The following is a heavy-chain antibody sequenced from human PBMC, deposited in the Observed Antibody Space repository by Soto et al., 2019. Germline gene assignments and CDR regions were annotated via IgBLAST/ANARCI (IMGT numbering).Heavy chain of an antibody. J-gene: IGHJ3*02. CDR2: IGWNSNT. D-gene: IGHD2-21*01. CDR1: GFTFSTYS. CDR3: ARDRIFAFDI. Sequence: EVQLVESGGGLVQPGGSLRLSCATSGFTFSTYSMNWVRQVPGKGLEWLSYIGWNSNTDCADSVKGRFTISSDNARDSLYLQMNSLRDEDTAVYYCARDRIFAFDIWGRGTMVTVSS. V-gene: IGHV3-48*02.